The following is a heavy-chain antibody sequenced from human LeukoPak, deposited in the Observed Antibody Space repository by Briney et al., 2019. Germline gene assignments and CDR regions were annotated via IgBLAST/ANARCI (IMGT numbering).Heavy chain of an antibody. V-gene: IGHV3-23*01. CDR1: GFTFSNYA. Sequence: GGSLRLSCAASGFTFSNYAMSWVRQAPGKGLEWVSGISGSGGSTYYADSVGRLSISRDNSNNKLYLQMTSLRAEDTAVYYCAKEGRGMGAATIDYWGQGTLVTVCS. J-gene: IGHJ4*02. CDR2: ISGSGGST. CDR3: AKEGRGMGAATIDY. D-gene: IGHD1-26*01.